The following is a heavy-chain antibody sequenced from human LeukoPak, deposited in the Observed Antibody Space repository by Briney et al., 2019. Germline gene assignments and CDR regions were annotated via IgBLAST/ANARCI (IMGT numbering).Heavy chain of an antibody. Sequence: AGGSLRLSCAVSGFSFDDYVMHWVRQVPGKGLEWVSGISWNSDNIGYADSVKGRFTTSRDSAKNSLYLQMNSLRADDTALYYCAINGGGDSGYGNFDYWGQGTLVTVSS. J-gene: IGHJ4*02. D-gene: IGHD5-12*01. CDR3: AINGGGDSGYGNFDY. CDR2: ISWNSDNI. CDR1: GFSFDDYV. V-gene: IGHV3-9*01.